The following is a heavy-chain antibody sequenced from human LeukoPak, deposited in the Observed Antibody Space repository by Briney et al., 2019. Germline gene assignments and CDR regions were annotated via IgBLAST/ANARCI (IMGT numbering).Heavy chain of an antibody. D-gene: IGHD2-15*01. J-gene: IGHJ3*02. CDR3: ARDGGAATHDAFDI. Sequence: GGSLRLSCAASGFTLGSAWTSWVRPAVGRGLEWVAKIKQDGSEKYYVDSVKGRFTISRDNAKNSLYLQMNSLRAEDTAVYYCARDGGAATHDAFDIWGQGTMVTVSS. CDR2: IKQDGSEK. V-gene: IGHV3-7*01. CDR1: GFTLGSAW.